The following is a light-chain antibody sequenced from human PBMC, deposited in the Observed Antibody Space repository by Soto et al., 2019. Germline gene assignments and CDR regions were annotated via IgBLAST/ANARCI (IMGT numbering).Light chain of an antibody. CDR1: HSVSSSY. J-gene: IGKJ2*01. Sequence: EIVWTQSPGTLSLSPGERATLSCRASHSVSSSYLAWYQQKPGQAPRLLIYGASSRSTGIPDRFSGSGSGTDFTLTISRLEPEDFAVYYCQQYGSSSMYTFGQGTKLEIK. V-gene: IGKV3-20*01. CDR2: GAS. CDR3: QQYGSSSMYT.